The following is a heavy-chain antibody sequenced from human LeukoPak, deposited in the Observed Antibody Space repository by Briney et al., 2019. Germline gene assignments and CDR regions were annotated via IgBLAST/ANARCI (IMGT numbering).Heavy chain of an antibody. V-gene: IGHV1-8*03. Sequence: ASMKVSCKASGYTFTNYDINWVRQATGQGLEWMGWMNPNSGNTGYAQKFQGRVTITRNTSISTAFMELSSLRSEDTAVYYCARAAWVDYSYYYMDVWGKGTTVSVSS. D-gene: IGHD2-15*01. CDR1: GYTFTNYD. CDR2: MNPNSGNT. J-gene: IGHJ6*03. CDR3: ARAAWVDYSYYYMDV.